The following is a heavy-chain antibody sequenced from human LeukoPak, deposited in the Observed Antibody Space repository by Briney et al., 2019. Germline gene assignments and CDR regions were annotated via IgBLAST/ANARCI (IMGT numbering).Heavy chain of an antibody. J-gene: IGHJ4*02. CDR2: ISFDGSNK. Sequence: GGSLRLSCAASGFIFSTSAMHWVRQAPGKGLEWVAVISFDGSNKYYTNSVKGRFTISRDNSKNTLYLQMNSLRAEDTAVYYCAKDLGMMYFDYWGQGTLVTVSS. D-gene: IGHD1-26*01. V-gene: IGHV3-30-3*01. CDR1: GFIFSTSA. CDR3: AKDLGMMYFDY.